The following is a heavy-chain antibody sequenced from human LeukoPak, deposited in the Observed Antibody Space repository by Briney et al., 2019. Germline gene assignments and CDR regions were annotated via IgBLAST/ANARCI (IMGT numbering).Heavy chain of an antibody. CDR3: ASSIAVAGLNWFDP. Sequence: SETLSLTCAVYGGSFSSYYWGWIRQPPGKGLEWIGSIYYSGSTYYNPSLKSRVTISVDTSKNQFSLKLSSVTAADTAVYYCASSIAVAGLNWFDPWGQGTLVTVSS. CDR2: IYYSGST. J-gene: IGHJ5*02. D-gene: IGHD6-19*01. CDR1: GGSFSSYY. V-gene: IGHV4-39*01.